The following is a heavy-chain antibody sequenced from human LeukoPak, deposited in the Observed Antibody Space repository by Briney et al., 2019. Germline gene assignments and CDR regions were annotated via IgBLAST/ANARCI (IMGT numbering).Heavy chain of an antibody. V-gene: IGHV3-9*01. D-gene: IGHD4-17*01. J-gene: IGHJ4*02. CDR2: ISWNGGSI. CDR3: ARAGDYYFHY. CDR1: GFTFDDYA. Sequence: GGSLRLSCVASGFTFDDYAMHWVRQAPGKGLEWVSGISWNGGSIGYADSVKGRFTISRDNAKNSLYLQMNSLRVEDTAIYYCARAGDYYFHYWGQGTLVTVSS.